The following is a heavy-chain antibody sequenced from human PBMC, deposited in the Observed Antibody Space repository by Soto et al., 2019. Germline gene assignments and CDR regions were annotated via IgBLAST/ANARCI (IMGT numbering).Heavy chain of an antibody. CDR3: ARDLIGSRGTLNECFDY. CDR2: TYYRSKWYN. V-gene: IGHV6-1*01. D-gene: IGHD1-1*01. CDR1: GDSVSSNSAA. Sequence: SQTLSLTCAISGDSVSSNSAAWNWIRQSPSRGLEWLGRTYYRSKWYNDYAVSVKSRITINPDTSKNQFSLQLNSVTPEDTAVYYCARDLIGSRGTLNECFDYWGQGTLVTVSS. J-gene: IGHJ4*02.